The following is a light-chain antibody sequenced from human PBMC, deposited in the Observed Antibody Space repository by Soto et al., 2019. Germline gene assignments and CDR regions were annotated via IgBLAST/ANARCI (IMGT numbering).Light chain of an antibody. J-gene: IGKJ4*01. CDR2: GAS. CDR3: QQYGTSPLT. V-gene: IGKV3-20*01. CDR1: QSVSSSS. Sequence: EIVLTQSPGTLSLSPGERATLSCRASQSVSSSSLAWYQQKPGQAPRLVMYGASRRATGIPDRFSGSGSGTDFTLIISRLEPEDFAVYYCQQYGTSPLTFGGGTKV.